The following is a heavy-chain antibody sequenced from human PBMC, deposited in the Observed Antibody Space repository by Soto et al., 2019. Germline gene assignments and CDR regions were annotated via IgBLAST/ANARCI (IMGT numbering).Heavy chain of an antibody. CDR3: ARVLTGTTYAFDI. V-gene: IGHV3-21*01. CDR1: GFTFSSYS. Sequence: GSLRLSCAASGFTFSSYSMNWVRQAPGKWLEWVSSISSSSSYIYYADSVKGRFTISRDNAKNSLYLQMNSLRAEDTAVYYCARVLTGTTYAFDIWGQGTMVTVSS. D-gene: IGHD1-7*01. CDR2: ISSSSSYI. J-gene: IGHJ3*02.